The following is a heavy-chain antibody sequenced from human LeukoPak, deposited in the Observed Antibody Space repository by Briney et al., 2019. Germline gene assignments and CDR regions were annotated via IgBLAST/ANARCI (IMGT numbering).Heavy chain of an antibody. CDR2: INHSGST. CDR3: ARGYDSGSYPRKPYSYYGMDV. Sequence: PSETLSLTCAVYGVSFSGYYWSWIRQPPGKGLEWIGEINHSGSTNYNPSLKSRVTISVDTSKNQFSLKLSSVTAADTAVYYCARGYDSGSYPRKPYSYYGMDVWGQGTTVTVSS. V-gene: IGHV4-34*01. CDR1: GVSFSGYY. D-gene: IGHD3-10*01. J-gene: IGHJ6*02.